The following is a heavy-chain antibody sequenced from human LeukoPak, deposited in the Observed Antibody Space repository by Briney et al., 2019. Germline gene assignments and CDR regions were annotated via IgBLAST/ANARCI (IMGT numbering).Heavy chain of an antibody. V-gene: IGHV4-30-4*01. CDR1: GGSISSGDYY. D-gene: IGHD2-21*01. J-gene: IGHJ5*02. CDR3: AREWWWHPGDWFDP. CDR2: IYYSGST. Sequence: PSETLSLTCTVSGGSISSGDYYWSWIRQPPGKGLEWIGYIYYSGSTYYNPSLKSRVTISVDTSKNQFSLKLSSVTAADTAVYYCAREWWWHPGDWFDPWGQGTLVTVSS.